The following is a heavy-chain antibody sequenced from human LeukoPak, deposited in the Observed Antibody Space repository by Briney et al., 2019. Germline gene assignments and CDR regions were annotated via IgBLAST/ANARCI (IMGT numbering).Heavy chain of an antibody. V-gene: IGHV1-46*01. D-gene: IGHD1-1*01. CDR2: INPSGGST. J-gene: IGHJ6*04. CDR1: GYTFTSYY. CDR3: AKDDNWNDPGDYYYGMDV. Sequence: ASVKVSCKASGYTFTSYYMHWVRQAPGQGLEWMGIINPSGGSTSYAQKFQGRVTMTRDTSTSTVYMELSSLRSEDTAVYYCAKDDNWNDPGDYYYGMDVWGKGTTVTVSS.